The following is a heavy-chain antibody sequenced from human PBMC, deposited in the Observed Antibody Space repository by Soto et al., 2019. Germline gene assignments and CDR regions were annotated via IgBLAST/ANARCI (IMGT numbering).Heavy chain of an antibody. V-gene: IGHV4-34*02. J-gene: IGHJ4*02. Sequence: QVQLRQWGAGLLKPPETLSLTCAVYGGSFSSYSWTWIRQPPGQGLEWIGEIKDRGTTNYNPSLKSRVTISVDTSKNPVSLKLRSVTAADTAVYYCARGARPWTQIVVTAATSDYFDYWGQGNVVTVSS. CDR2: IKDRGTT. D-gene: IGHD2-21*02. CDR1: GGSFSSYS. CDR3: ARGARPWTQIVVTAATSDYFDY.